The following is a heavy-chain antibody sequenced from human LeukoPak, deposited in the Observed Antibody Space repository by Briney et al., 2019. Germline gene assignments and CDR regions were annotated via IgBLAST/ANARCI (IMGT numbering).Heavy chain of an antibody. D-gene: IGHD2-2*01. CDR3: AKDEVVPGYYYTDV. CDR1: DFSFVTYA. J-gene: IGHJ6*03. V-gene: IGHV3-23*01. Sequence: GGSLRLSCAASDFSFVTYAMSWVRQAPGKGLEWVSSISGGDPTTYYADSVKGRFTISRDNSKNTMYLQMNSLNAEDTAVYYCAKDEVVPGYYYTDVWGRGTTVTISS. CDR2: ISGGDPTT.